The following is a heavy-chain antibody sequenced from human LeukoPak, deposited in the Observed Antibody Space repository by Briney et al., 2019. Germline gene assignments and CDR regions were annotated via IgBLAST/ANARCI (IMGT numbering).Heavy chain of an antibody. V-gene: IGHV7-4-1*02. CDR1: GYSITNYA. D-gene: IGHD2-21*01. J-gene: IGHJ4*02. CDR2: INTNTGNP. CDR3: VRDLDCGGDCFDY. Sequence: ASVKVSCKASGYSITNYAILWVRQAPGQGLEWMGWINTNTGNPTYAQGFTGRFVFSLDTSVTTAYLQISSLKAEDTALYYCVRDLDCGGDCFDYWGQGTLVTVSS.